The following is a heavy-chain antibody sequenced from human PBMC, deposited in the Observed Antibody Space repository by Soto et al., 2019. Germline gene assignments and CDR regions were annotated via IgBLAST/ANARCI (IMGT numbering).Heavy chain of an antibody. V-gene: IGHV3-30-3*01. Sequence: GGSLRLSCAASGFTFSSYAMHWVRQASGKGLEWVAVISYDGSNKYYADSVKGRFTISRDNSKNTLYLQMNSLRAEDTAVYYCARTSGMLAGPVDYWGQGTLVTVS. CDR3: ARTSGMLAGPVDY. CDR1: GFTFSSYA. D-gene: IGHD6-19*01. CDR2: ISYDGSNK. J-gene: IGHJ4*02.